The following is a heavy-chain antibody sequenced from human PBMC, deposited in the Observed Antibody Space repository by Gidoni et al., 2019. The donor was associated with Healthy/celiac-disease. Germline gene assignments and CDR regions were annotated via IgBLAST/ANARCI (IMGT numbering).Heavy chain of an antibody. D-gene: IGHD1-20*01. CDR2: ISGSGGST. CDR3: AKGTNWNAGPGYYYYMDV. Sequence: EVQLLESGGGLVQPGGSLRLSCAASGFTFSSYAMSWVRQAPGKGLEWVSAISGSGGSTYYADSVKGRFTISRDNSKNTLYLQMNSLRAEDTAVYYCAKGTNWNAGPGYYYYMDVWGKGTTVTVSS. CDR1: GFTFSSYA. V-gene: IGHV3-23*01. J-gene: IGHJ6*03.